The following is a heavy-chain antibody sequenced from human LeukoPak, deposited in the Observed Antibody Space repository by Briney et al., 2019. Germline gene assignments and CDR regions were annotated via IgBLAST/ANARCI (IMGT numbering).Heavy chain of an antibody. Sequence: SETLSLTCAVYGGSFSGYYWSWIRQPPGKGLEWIGEINHSGSTNYNPSLKSRVTISVDTSKNQLSLKLSSVIAADTAVYYCARVHRIAARSRYYFDYWGQGTLVTVSS. CDR3: ARVHRIAARSRYYFDY. D-gene: IGHD6-6*01. CDR2: INHSGST. J-gene: IGHJ4*02. CDR1: GGSFSGYY. V-gene: IGHV4-34*01.